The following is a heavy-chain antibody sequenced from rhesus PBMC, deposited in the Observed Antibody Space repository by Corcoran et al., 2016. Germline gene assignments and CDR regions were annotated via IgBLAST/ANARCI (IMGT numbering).Heavy chain of an antibody. CDR3: ASAPEGRGVYLGD. Sequence: VELGGAWFMPGGSLSLSCAAFGYTSRTYWVTGFRQVPGKGLEWVSSVSGSRSKTYYPDSVKGRFTMSRDNAKNTVYLQMDSLRVEDTAVYYCASAPEGRGVYLGDWGQGVLVTVSS. V-gene: IGHV3-34*01. D-gene: IGHD3-9*01. CDR1: GYTSRTYW. J-gene: IGHJ4*01. CDR2: VSGSRSKT.